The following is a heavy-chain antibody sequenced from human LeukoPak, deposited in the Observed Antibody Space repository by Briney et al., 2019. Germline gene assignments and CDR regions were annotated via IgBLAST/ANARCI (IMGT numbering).Heavy chain of an antibody. CDR3: ARAVVIAAAGKPHKNWFDP. CDR2: IIPIFGTA. D-gene: IGHD6-13*01. CDR1: GYTFTSYG. Sequence: ASVKVSCKASGYTFTSYGISWVRQAPGQGLEWMGGIIPIFGTANYAQKFQGRVTITSDESTSTAYMELSSLRSEDTAVYYCARAVVIAAAGKPHKNWFDPWGQGTLVTVSS. J-gene: IGHJ5*02. V-gene: IGHV1-69*13.